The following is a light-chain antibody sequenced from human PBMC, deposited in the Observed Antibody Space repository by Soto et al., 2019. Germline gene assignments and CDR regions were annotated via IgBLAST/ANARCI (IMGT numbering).Light chain of an antibody. CDR3: QQYGSSPRT. Sequence: EIVLTQSPGTLSLSPGERATLSCRASQSGSSSYLAWYQQKPGQAPRLLIYGASSRATGIPDRFSGSGSGTDFTLTNSRLEPEDFAVYYCQQYGSSPRTFGGGTKVEIK. V-gene: IGKV3-20*01. CDR1: QSGSSSY. J-gene: IGKJ4*01. CDR2: GAS.